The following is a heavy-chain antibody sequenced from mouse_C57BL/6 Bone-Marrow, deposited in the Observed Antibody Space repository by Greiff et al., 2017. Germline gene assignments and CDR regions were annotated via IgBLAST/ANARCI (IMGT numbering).Heavy chain of an antibody. CDR2: ISSGGDYI. J-gene: IGHJ4*01. CDR1: GFTFSSYA. Sequence: EVKLMESGEGLVKPGGSLKLSCAASGFTFSSYAMSWVRQTPAKRLEWVAYISSGGDYIYYADTVKGRFPIPRDNARNTLYLQMSSLKSEDTAMYYCTRDGCWTPYYAMDYWGQGTSVTVSS. D-gene: IGHD2-3*01. V-gene: IGHV5-9-1*02. CDR3: TRDGCWTPYYAMDY.